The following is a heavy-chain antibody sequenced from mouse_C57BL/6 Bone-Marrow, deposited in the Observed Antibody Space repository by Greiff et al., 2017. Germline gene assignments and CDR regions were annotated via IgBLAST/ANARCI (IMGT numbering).Heavy chain of an antibody. D-gene: IGHD3-3*01. CDR2: IDPSDSYT. CDR3: ARRGPYFDY. V-gene: IGHV1-69*01. Sequence: QVQLQQPGAELVMPGASVKLSCKASGYTFTSYWMHWVKQRPGQGLEWIGEIDPSDSYTNYNQKFKGKSTLTVDKSSSTAYMPLSSLTSEDSAVYYCARRGPYFDYWGQGTTLTVSS. CDR1: GYTFTSYW. J-gene: IGHJ2*01.